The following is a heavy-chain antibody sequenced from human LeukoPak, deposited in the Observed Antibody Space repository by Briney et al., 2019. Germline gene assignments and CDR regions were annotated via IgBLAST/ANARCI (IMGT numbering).Heavy chain of an antibody. CDR2: ISGGGGTT. J-gene: IGHJ6*02. D-gene: IGHD3-3*01. V-gene: IGHV3-23*01. CDR1: GFTFSSYV. CDR3: AKEGNYDFWSGFSYGMDI. Sequence: QSGGSLRLSCAASGFTFSSYVMSWVRQAPGKGLEWVSDISGGGGTTYYADYVKGRFTISRDNSENTLYLQMNSLRAEDTAVYYCAKEGNYDFWSGFSYGMDIWGQGTTVSVSS.